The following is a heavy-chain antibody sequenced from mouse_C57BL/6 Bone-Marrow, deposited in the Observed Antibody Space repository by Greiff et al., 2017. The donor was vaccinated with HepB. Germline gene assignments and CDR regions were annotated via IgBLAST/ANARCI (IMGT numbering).Heavy chain of an antibody. J-gene: IGHJ3*01. V-gene: IGHV5-15*01. D-gene: IGHD1-1*01. CDR3: ARPVRERGLAWFAY. Sequence: EVQGVESGGGLVQPGGSLKLSCAASGFTFSDYGMAWVRQAPRKGPEWVAFISNLAYSIYYADTVTGRFTISRENAKNTLYLEMSSLRSEDTAMYYCARPVRERGLAWFAYWGQGTLVTVSA. CDR2: ISNLAYSI. CDR1: GFTFSDYG.